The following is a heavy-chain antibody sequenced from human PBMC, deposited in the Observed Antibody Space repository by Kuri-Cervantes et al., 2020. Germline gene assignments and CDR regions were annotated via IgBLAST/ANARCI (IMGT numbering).Heavy chain of an antibody. CDR1: GYTFNSYH. J-gene: IGHJ5*02. V-gene: IGHV7-4-1*02. CDR2: IDTNTGNP. D-gene: IGHD3-22*01. CDR3: ASGYYYDSSGYITALDP. Sequence: ASVKVSCKASGYTFNSYHVHWVRQAPGQGLEWMGWIDTNTGNPTYAQGFTGRFVFSLDTSVSTAYLQISSLKAEDAAMYYCASGYYYDSSGYITALDPWGQGTLVTVSS.